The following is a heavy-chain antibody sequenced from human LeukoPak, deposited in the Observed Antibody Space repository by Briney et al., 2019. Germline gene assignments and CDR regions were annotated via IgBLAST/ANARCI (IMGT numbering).Heavy chain of an antibody. CDR3: ARGNDYGDPSYYYGIDV. CDR2: ISYDGSNK. D-gene: IGHD4-17*01. Sequence: GRSLRLSCAASGFTFSSYAMHWVRQAPDKGLEWVAVISYDGSNKYYADSVKGRFTISRDNSKNTLYLQMNSLRAEDTAVYYCARGNDYGDPSYYYGIDVWGKGTTVTVSS. CDR1: GFTFSSYA. J-gene: IGHJ6*04. V-gene: IGHV3-30*04.